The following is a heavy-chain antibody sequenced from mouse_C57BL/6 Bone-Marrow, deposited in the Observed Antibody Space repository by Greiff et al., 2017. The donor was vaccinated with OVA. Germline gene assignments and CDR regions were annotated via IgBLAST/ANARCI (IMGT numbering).Heavy chain of an antibody. CDR2: IWTGGGT. CDR1: GFSLTSYA. CDR3: ARGGYYGSRRGPWFAY. Sequence: VKLMESGPGLVAPSQSLSITCTVSGFSLTSYAISWVRQPPGKGLEWLGVIWTGGGTNYNSALNSRLSISKDNSKSQVSLKMNSLQTDDTARYYCARGGYYGSRRGPWFAYWGQGTLVTVSA. J-gene: IGHJ3*01. D-gene: IGHD1-1*01. V-gene: IGHV2-9-1*01.